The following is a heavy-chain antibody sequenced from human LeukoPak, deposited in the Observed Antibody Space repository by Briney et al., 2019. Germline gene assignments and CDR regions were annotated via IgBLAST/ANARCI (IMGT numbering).Heavy chain of an antibody. V-gene: IGHV3-30*02. D-gene: IGHD3-10*01. Sequence: GGSLRLSCVASGFTVSSYGMHWVRQAPGKGLEWVAFIRYDGSNKYYADSVQGRFTISRDNSKNTLYLQMNSLRAGDTAIYYCEKDFGAPSWGQGTLVTVSS. J-gene: IGHJ4*02. CDR3: EKDFGAPS. CDR1: GFTVSSYG. CDR2: IRYDGSNK.